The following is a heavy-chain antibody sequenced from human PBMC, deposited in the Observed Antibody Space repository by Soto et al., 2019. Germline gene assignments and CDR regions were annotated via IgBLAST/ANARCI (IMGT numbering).Heavy chain of an antibody. CDR2: IYYSGST. V-gene: IGHV4-31*03. D-gene: IGHD2-8*01. CDR3: ARDLGLGLMRRRTGTFDI. J-gene: IGHJ3*02. Sequence: SETLSLTCTVSGGSISSGGYYWSWIRQHPGKGLEWIGYIYYSGSTYYNPSLKSRVTISVDTSKNQFSLKLSSVTAADTAVYYCARDLGLGLMRRRTGTFDIWGQGTMGTVSS. CDR1: GGSISSGGYY.